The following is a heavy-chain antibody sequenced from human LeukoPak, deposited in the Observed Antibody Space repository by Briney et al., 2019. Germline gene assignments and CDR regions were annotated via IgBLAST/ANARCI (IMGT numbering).Heavy chain of an antibody. V-gene: IGHV3-11*04. D-gene: IGHD3-3*01. J-gene: IGHJ4*02. CDR3: ARDDGSGPLDY. CDR1: GFTFSDYY. Sequence: GGSLRLSCAASGFTFSDYYMSWLRQAPGKGLEWVSYISSSGSTIYYADSVKGLFTISRDNAKNSLYLQMNSLRAEDTAVYYCARDDGSGPLDYWGQGTLVTVSS. CDR2: ISSSGSTI.